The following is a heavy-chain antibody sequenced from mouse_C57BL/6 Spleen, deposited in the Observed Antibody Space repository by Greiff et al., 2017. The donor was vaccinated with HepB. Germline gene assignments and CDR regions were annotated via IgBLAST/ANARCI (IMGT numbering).Heavy chain of an antibody. V-gene: IGHV14-4*01. Sequence: VQLQQSGAELVRPGASVKLSCTASGFNIKDDYMHWVKQRPEQGLEWIGWIDPENGDTEYASKFQGKATITTDTSSNTAYLQLSSLTSEDTAVYYCTTVGDYDYYAMDYWGQGTSVTVSS. J-gene: IGHJ4*01. D-gene: IGHD2-4*01. CDR1: GFNIKDDY. CDR2: IDPENGDT. CDR3: TTVGDYDYYAMDY.